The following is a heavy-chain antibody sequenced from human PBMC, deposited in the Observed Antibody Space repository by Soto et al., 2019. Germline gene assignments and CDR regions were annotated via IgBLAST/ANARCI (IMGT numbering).Heavy chain of an antibody. V-gene: IGHV1-69*01. CDR1: GGSFSTYA. D-gene: IGHD2-21*01. J-gene: IGHJ6*02. Sequence: QVPLVQSGAEVRKPGSSVRVSCRASGGSFSTYAISWVRQAPGQGLEWMGGIVPVFGTPNYTQKFQDRVIITADEGTTTANMELSSLTSDHTAIYYCARKAINPSPPSGEGYHFSLDVWGQGTTVTVSS. CDR2: IVPVFGTP. CDR3: ARKAINPSPPSGEGYHFSLDV.